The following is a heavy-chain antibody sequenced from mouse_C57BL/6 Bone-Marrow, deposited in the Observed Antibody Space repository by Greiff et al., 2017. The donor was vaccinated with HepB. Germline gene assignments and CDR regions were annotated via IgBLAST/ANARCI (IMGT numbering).Heavy chain of an antibody. D-gene: IGHD2-3*01. CDR1: GYTFTSYW. V-gene: IGHV1-64*01. CDR3: ARRRVDGYYWYFDV. Sequence: QVQLQQPGAELVKPGASVKLSCKASGYTFTSYWMHWVKQRPGQGLEWIGMIHPNSGSTNYNEKFKSKATLTVDKSSRTAYMQLSSLTYEDSAVYYCARRRVDGYYWYFDVWGTGTTVTVSS. CDR2: IHPNSGST. J-gene: IGHJ1*03.